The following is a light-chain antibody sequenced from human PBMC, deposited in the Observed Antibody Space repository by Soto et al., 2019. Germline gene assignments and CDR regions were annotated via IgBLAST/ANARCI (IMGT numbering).Light chain of an antibody. J-gene: IGLJ3*02. Sequence: QLVLTQPPSASGTPGQRVTISCSGSSSNIGINTVNWYQQVPGTAPKLLIYSSYQRPSGVPARFSGSKSGTSASLAISGLQSEDEADYSCAAWDDSLNGWVFGGGTKLTVL. CDR1: SSNIGINT. V-gene: IGLV1-44*01. CDR3: AAWDDSLNGWV. CDR2: SSY.